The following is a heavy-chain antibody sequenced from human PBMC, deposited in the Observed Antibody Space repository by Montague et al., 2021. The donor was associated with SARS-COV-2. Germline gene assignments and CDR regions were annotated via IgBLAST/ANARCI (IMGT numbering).Heavy chain of an antibody. V-gene: IGHV4-34*01. J-gene: IGHJ6*02. CDR2: INHSGST. CDR3: ARVRYDGSGTSLGMDV. Sequence: SETLSLTCAVYGGSFSGYYWSWIRQPPGKGLEWIGEINHSGSTNYNPSLKSRVTISVDTSKNQFSLKLSSVTAADTAVYYCARVRYDGSGTSLGMDVWSQGTTVTVSS. D-gene: IGHD3-10*01. CDR1: GGSFSGYY.